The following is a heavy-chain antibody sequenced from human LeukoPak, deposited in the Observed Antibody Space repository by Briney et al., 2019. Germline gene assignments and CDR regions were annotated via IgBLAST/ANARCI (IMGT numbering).Heavy chain of an antibody. CDR3: ARQVGENFWSGYYVYYFDY. D-gene: IGHD3-3*01. Sequence: ASVKVSCKASGYIFTDYYMHWVRQAPGQELGWMGRINPNSGGTNYAQKFQGRVTMTRDTSISTAYMELSSLRSEDTATYYCARQVGENFWSGYYVYYFDYWGQGTLVTVSS. CDR1: GYIFTDYY. CDR2: INPNSGGT. V-gene: IGHV1/OR15-1*04. J-gene: IGHJ4*02.